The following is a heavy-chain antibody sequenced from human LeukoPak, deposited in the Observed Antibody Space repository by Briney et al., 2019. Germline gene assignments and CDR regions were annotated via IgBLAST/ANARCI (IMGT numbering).Heavy chain of an antibody. CDR2: MNPNSGNT. CDR3: ARQREDFWSGHQNNWFDP. Sequence: ASVKVSCKASGYTFTSYDINWVRQATGQGLEWMGWMNPNSGNTGYAQKFQGRVTMTRNTSISTAYMELSSLRSEDTAVYYCARQREDFWSGHQNNWFDPWGQGTLVTVSS. CDR1: GYTFTSYD. D-gene: IGHD3-3*01. J-gene: IGHJ5*02. V-gene: IGHV1-8*01.